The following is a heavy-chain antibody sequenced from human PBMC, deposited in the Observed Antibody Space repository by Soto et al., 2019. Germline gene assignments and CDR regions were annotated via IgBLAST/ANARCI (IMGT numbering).Heavy chain of an antibody. CDR2: IIPIFGTA. CDR1: GGTFSSYA. J-gene: IGHJ4*02. V-gene: IGHV1-69*13. Sequence: GASVKVSCKASGGTFSSYAISWVRQAPGQGLEWMGGIIPIFGTANYAQKFQGRVTITADESTGTAYMELSSLRSEDTAVYYCAREWPPGHSYGGGEYYFDYWGQGTLVTVSS. CDR3: AREWPPGHSYGGGEYYFDY. D-gene: IGHD5-18*01.